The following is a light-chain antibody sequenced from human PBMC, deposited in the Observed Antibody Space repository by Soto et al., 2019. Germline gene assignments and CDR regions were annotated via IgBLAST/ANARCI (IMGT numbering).Light chain of an antibody. CDR2: DNN. CDR3: GTWDTSLSTVV. J-gene: IGLJ2*01. V-gene: IGLV1-51*01. CDR1: SSNIGNNY. Sequence: QSVLTQPPSVSAALGQKVTISCSGSSSNIGNNYVSWYQHLPGTAPKVLIYDNNKRPSGIPDRFSGSKSGTSATLGITGLQTGDEGDYYCGTWDTSLSTVVFGGGTKVTVL.